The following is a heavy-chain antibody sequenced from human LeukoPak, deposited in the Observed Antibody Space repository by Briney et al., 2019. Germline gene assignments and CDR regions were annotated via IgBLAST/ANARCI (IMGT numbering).Heavy chain of an antibody. Sequence: ASVKVSCKASGYTFTGYYMHWVRQAPGQGLEWMGWINPNSGGTNYAQKFQGRVTMARDTSISTAYMELSRLRSDDTAVYYCARASYNWNDGGYWGQGTLVTVSS. CDR1: GYTFTGYY. CDR2: INPNSGGT. V-gene: IGHV1-2*02. J-gene: IGHJ4*02. D-gene: IGHD1-1*01. CDR3: ARASYNWNDGGY.